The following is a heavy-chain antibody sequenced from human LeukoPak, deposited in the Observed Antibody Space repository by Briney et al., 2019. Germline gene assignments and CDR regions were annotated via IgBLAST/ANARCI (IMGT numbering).Heavy chain of an antibody. D-gene: IGHD1-1*01. CDR3: ARGTIKANYYYYYMDV. V-gene: IGHV1-69*05. J-gene: IGHJ6*03. CDR2: IIPIFGTA. CDR1: GGTFSSYA. Sequence: SVKVSCKASGGTFSSYAISWMQQAPGQGLERMGGIIPIFGTANYAQKFQGRVTITTDESTSTAYMELSSLRSEDTAVYYCARGTIKANYYYYYMDVWGKGTTVTVSS.